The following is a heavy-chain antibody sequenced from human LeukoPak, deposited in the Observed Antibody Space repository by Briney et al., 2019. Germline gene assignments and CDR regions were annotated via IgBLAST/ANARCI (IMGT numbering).Heavy chain of an antibody. CDR3: ARRATCFACWFDP. CDR1: GASITGSRHY. V-gene: IGHV4-39*01. D-gene: IGHD2-2*01. CDR2: VDSSGDT. J-gene: IGHJ5*02. Sequence: SETLSLTCTVSGASITGSRHYWGWIRQSPGKGLEWIGHVDSSGDTYHSPSLRSRITISVDTSKNQISLRSTSMTATDTAVYYCARRATCFACWFDPWGPGTQVTVSS.